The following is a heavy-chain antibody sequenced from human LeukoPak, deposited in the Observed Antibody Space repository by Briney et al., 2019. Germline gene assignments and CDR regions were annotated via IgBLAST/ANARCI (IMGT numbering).Heavy chain of an antibody. CDR3: AHTYYYDSSGYPYAAFDI. CDR2: IYTSGST. V-gene: IGHV4-61*02. CDR1: GNSISSGDNY. Sequence: TLSLTCTVSGNSISSGDNYWSWIRQPAGKGLEWIGRIYTSGSTNYNPSLKSRVTISVDTSKNQFSLKLSSVTAADTAVYYCAHTYYYDSSGYPYAAFDIWGQGTMVTVSS. J-gene: IGHJ3*02. D-gene: IGHD3-22*01.